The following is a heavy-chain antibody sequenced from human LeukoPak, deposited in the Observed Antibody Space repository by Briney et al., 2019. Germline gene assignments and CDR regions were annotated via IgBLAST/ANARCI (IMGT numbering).Heavy chain of an antibody. Sequence: SGTLSLTCAVSGGSISSSNWWSWVRQPPGKGLEWIGEIYHSGSTNYNPSLKSRVTISVDKSKNQFSLKLSSVTAADTAVYYCARVSVDTAMVYLGLWGQGTLVTVSS. V-gene: IGHV4-4*02. CDR3: ARVSVDTAMVYLGL. CDR2: IYHSGST. CDR1: GGSISSSNW. J-gene: IGHJ4*02. D-gene: IGHD5-18*01.